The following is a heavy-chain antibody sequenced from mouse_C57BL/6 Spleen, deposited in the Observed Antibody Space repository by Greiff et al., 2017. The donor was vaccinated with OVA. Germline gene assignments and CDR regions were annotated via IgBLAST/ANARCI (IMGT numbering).Heavy chain of an antibody. CDR2: ISNGGGST. CDR3: ARQALPIGYYFDY. CDR1: GFTFSDYY. Sequence: EVKLVESGGGLVQPGGSLKLSCAASGFTFSDYYMYWVRQTPEKRLEWVAYISNGGGSTYYPDTVKGRFTISRDNAKNTLYLQMSRLKSEDTAMYYCARQALPIGYYFDYWGQGTTLTVSS. D-gene: IGHD5-5*01. V-gene: IGHV5-12*01. J-gene: IGHJ2*01.